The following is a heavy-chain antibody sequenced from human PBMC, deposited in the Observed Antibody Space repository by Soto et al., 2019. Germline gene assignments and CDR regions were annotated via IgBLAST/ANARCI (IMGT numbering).Heavy chain of an antibody. J-gene: IGHJ6*02. CDR3: ARSLLVVTNYYGMDV. D-gene: IGHD2-8*02. CDR1: GGSFSGYY. CDR2: INHSGST. V-gene: IGHV4-34*01. Sequence: PSETLSLTCAVYGGSFSGYYWSWIRQPPGKGLEWIGEINHSGSTSYNPSLKSRVTISVDTSKNQFSLKLSSVTAADTAVYYCARSLLVVTNYYGMDVWGQGPTVTVSS.